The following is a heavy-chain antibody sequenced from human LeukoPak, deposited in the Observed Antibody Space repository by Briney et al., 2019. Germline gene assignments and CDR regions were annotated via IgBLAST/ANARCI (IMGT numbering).Heavy chain of an antibody. CDR2: MNPNSGNT. V-gene: IGHV1-8*03. CDR3: ARGHSGWLYDVFDL. CDR1: GYTFTNYD. J-gene: IGHJ3*01. Sequence: ASVKVSCKASGYTFTNYDINWVRQATGQGLEWVGRMNPNSGNTGYAQKFQGRVTITGNTSISTAYMELSSLRSEDTAVYYCARGHSGWLYDVFDLWGQGTMVTVSS. D-gene: IGHD6-19*01.